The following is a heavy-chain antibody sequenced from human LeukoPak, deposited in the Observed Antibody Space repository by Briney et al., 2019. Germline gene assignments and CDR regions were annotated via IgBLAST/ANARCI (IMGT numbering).Heavy chain of an antibody. J-gene: IGHJ4*02. D-gene: IGHD6-19*01. CDR2: IYYSGST. CDR3: ARVGYSSGWYFFDS. CDR1: GGSISSYY. V-gene: IGHV4-59*01. Sequence: SETLSLTCTVSGGSISSYYWSWIRQPPGKGLQWIGYIYYSGSTNYNPSLKSRVTISVDTSKNQFSLKLSSVTAADTAVYYCARVGYSSGWYFFDSWGQGTLDTVSS.